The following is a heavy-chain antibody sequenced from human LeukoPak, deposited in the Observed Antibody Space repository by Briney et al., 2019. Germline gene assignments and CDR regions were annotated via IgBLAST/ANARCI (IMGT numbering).Heavy chain of an antibody. D-gene: IGHD5/OR15-5a*01. Sequence: ASVKVSCKASGGTFSSYAISWVRQAPGQGLEWMGGIIPIFGTANYAQKFQGRVTITADESTSTAYMELSSLRSEDTAVYYCARDEDAIVSTLGYFQHWGQGTLVTVSS. V-gene: IGHV1-69*13. CDR2: IIPIFGTA. CDR1: GGTFSSYA. J-gene: IGHJ1*01. CDR3: ARDEDAIVSTLGYFQH.